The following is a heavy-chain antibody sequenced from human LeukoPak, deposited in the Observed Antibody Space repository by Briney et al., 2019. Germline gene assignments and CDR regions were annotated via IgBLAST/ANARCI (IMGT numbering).Heavy chain of an antibody. D-gene: IGHD2-21*02. V-gene: IGHV3-7*05. J-gene: IGHJ2*01. Sequence: GGSLSLSCAASGFTFRTYWTGWVREAPGEGLEWVANITPDGSEKYYVYSVKGQFTVSIENAQNSLFLQLNSLRAEDRAVYYCARAFCGGDCYAGHWYFDLWGRGTMVTVSS. CDR3: ARAFCGGDCYAGHWYFDL. CDR2: ITPDGSEK. CDR1: GFTFRTYW.